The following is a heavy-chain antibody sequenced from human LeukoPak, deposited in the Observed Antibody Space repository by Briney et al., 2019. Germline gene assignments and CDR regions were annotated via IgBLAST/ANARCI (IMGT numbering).Heavy chain of an antibody. Sequence: NPGGSLRLSCAASGFTFSNAWMSWVRQAPGKGPEWVGRIKSKTDGGTTDYAAPVKGRFTISRDDSKNTLYLQMNSLKTEDTAVYYCTFYDSSGYAIAPFDYWGQGTLVTVSS. CDR1: GFTFSNAW. CDR2: IKSKTDGGTT. D-gene: IGHD3-22*01. V-gene: IGHV3-15*01. CDR3: TFYDSSGYAIAPFDY. J-gene: IGHJ4*02.